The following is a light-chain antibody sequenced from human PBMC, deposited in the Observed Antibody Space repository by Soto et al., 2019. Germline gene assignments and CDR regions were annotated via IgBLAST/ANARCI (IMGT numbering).Light chain of an antibody. CDR3: QKAHTLPWN. V-gene: IGKV1-12*01. CDR2: DAS. CDR1: QRISNW. Sequence: DIHITHSPSTLPASVVDRVTITFLASQRISNWLAWYQQKPGKAPNLLIYDASSLQSGVPSRFSGSGSGTVFTLTINSLQPEDLATYSCQKAHTLPWNFGQGTKVDIK. J-gene: IGKJ1*01.